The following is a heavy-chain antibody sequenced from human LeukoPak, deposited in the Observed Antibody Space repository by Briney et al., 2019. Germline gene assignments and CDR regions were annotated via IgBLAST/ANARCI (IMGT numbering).Heavy chain of an antibody. D-gene: IGHD3-16*01. Sequence: SETLSLTCAVYGGSFSGYCWSWIRQPPGKGLEWIGEINHSGSTNYNPSLKSRVTISVDTSKNQFSLKLSSVTAADTAVYYCARMIYYFDYWGQGTLVTVSS. CDR2: INHSGST. CDR3: ARMIYYFDY. CDR1: GGSFSGYC. V-gene: IGHV4-34*01. J-gene: IGHJ4*02.